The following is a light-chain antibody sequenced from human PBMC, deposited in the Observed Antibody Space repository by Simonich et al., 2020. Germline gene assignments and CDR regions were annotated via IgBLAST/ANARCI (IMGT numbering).Light chain of an antibody. CDR1: QSVLYSSNNKNY. Sequence: DIVMTQSPDSLAVSLGERATINSKSSQSVLYSSNNKNYLAGDQQKPGQPPKLLIYWASTRESGVPDLFSGSGSGTDFTLTISSLQAEDVAVYYCQQYYSTTWTFGQGTKVEIK. CDR3: QQYYSTTWT. CDR2: WAS. V-gene: IGKV4-1*01. J-gene: IGKJ1*01.